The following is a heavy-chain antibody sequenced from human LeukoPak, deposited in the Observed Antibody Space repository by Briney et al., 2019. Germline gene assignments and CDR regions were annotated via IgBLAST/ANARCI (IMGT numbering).Heavy chain of an antibody. D-gene: IGHD6-6*01. CDR1: GFTFDDYA. J-gene: IGHJ4*02. Sequence: GGSLRLSCAASGFTFDDYAMHWVRQAPGKGLEWVSGISWNSGSIGYADSVKGRFTISRDNAKNSLYLQINSLRAEDMALYYCAKGSTYSSSAGYFDYWGQGTLVTVSS. V-gene: IGHV3-9*03. CDR2: ISWNSGSI. CDR3: AKGSTYSSSAGYFDY.